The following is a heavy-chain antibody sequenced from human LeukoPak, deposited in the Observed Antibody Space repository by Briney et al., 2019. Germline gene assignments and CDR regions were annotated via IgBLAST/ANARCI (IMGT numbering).Heavy chain of an antibody. Sequence: ASVKVSCKASGYTFTSYYMHWVRQAPGQGLEWMGIINPSGGSTSYAQKFQGRVTMTRDMSTSTVYMELSSLRSEDTAVYYCARVRGSGSYYTPNYYYYMDVWGKGTTVTVSS. D-gene: IGHD3-10*01. J-gene: IGHJ6*03. CDR1: GYTFTSYY. CDR3: ARVRGSGSYYTPNYYYYMDV. CDR2: INPSGGST. V-gene: IGHV1-46*01.